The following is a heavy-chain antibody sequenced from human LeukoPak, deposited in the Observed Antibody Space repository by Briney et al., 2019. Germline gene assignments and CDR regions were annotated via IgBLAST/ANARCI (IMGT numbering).Heavy chain of an antibody. Sequence: ASETLSLTCTVSGGSISSSYYYWGWIRQPPGKGLEWIGEIYHSGSTNYNPSLKSRVTISVDKSKNQFSLKLSSVTAADTAVYYCASRERDWFDPWGQGTLVTVSS. J-gene: IGHJ5*02. CDR2: IYHSGST. CDR3: ASRERDWFDP. D-gene: IGHD5-24*01. CDR1: GGSISSSYYY. V-gene: IGHV4-39*07.